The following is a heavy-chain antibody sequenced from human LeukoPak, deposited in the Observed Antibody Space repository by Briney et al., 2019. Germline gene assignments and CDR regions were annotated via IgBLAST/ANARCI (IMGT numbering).Heavy chain of an antibody. CDR3: ARRLRRNYFDY. CDR1: GFTFSSYW. V-gene: IGHV3-48*04. Sequence: AGGSLRLSCAASGFTFSSYWMSWVRQAPGKGLEWVSYISSSGSTIYYADSVKGRFTISRDNAKNSLYLQMNSLRAEDTAVYYCARRLRRNYFDYWGQGTLVTVSS. D-gene: IGHD4-17*01. J-gene: IGHJ4*02. CDR2: ISSSGSTI.